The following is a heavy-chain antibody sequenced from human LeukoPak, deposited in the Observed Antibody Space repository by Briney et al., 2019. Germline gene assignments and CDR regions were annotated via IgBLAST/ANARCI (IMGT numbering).Heavy chain of an antibody. J-gene: IGHJ4*02. CDR2: IIPIFGTA. CDR3: ARDSMTGAGLDY. V-gene: IGHV1-69*05. CDR1: GYTFTSYD. D-gene: IGHD6-19*01. Sequence: ASVKVSCKASGYTFTSYDINWVRQAPGQGLEWMGGIIPIFGTANYAQKFQGRVTITTDESTSTAYMELSSLRSEDTAVYYCARDSMTGAGLDYWGQGTLVTVSS.